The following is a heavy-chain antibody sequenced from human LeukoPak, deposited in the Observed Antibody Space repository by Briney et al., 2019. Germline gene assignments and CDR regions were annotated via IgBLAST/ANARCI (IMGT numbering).Heavy chain of an antibody. CDR2: VARDGGAK. CDR1: GFSFSNHG. CDR3: AREATWGQWYFDH. D-gene: IGHD6-19*01. Sequence: GTSLRLSCVASGFSFSNHGMHWVRQAPGKGLEWVLVVARDGGAKFYAASVKGRFTLSRDNSKNMFFLQMNFLTVEDTAIYYCAREATWGQWYFDHWGQGTPVIVSS. J-gene: IGHJ4*02. V-gene: IGHV3-30*03.